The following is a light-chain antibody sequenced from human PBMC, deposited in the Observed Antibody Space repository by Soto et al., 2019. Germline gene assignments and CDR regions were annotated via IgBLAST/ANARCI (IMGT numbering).Light chain of an antibody. Sequence: QSVLTQPASVSGSPGQSITISCTGTSSDVGGYNYVSWYVQHPGKAPKLIIYDVSNRPSGVSNRFSGSKSGNTASLTISGLQAEDEVDYYCSSYTSSSTYVFGTGTKLTVL. CDR3: SSYTSSSTYV. J-gene: IGLJ1*01. V-gene: IGLV2-14*01. CDR1: SSDVGGYNY. CDR2: DVS.